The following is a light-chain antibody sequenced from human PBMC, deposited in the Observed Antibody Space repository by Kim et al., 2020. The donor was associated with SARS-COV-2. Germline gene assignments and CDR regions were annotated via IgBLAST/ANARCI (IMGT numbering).Light chain of an antibody. Sequence: SYELTQPPSVSVSPGQTASITCSGDKLGDKYACWYQQKPGQSPVLVIYQDSKRPSGIPERFSGFNSGNTATLTISRPQAMDEADYYCQAWDSSTVVFGGG. J-gene: IGLJ2*01. CDR2: QDS. V-gene: IGLV3-1*01. CDR3: QAWDSSTVV. CDR1: KLGDKY.